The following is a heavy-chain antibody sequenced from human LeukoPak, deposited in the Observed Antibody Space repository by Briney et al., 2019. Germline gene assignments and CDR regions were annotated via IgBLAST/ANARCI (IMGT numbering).Heavy chain of an antibody. CDR1: GFTFSSYG. CDR2: IWYDGSNK. J-gene: IGHJ4*02. CDR3: ARDQFPQPISSSPDY. V-gene: IGHV3-33*01. Sequence: GRSLRLSCAASGFTFSSYGMHWVRQAPGKGLEWVAVIWYDGSNKYYADSVKGRFTISRDNSKNTLYLQMNSLRAEDTAVYYCARDQFPQPISSSPDYWGQGTLVTVSS. D-gene: IGHD6-13*01.